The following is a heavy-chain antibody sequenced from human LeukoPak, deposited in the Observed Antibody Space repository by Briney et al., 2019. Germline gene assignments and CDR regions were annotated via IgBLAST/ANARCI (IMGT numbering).Heavy chain of an antibody. CDR1: GCSLSSYY. D-gene: IGHD4-23*01. Sequence: PSETLSLTCLGSGCSLSSYYWRWIRQPPGKELDWIGYSYYSRSTNYSPSLKIRVTISVATSKNQFSLKLHSVTADDTAVYYGTRHVPGGIYRYWGQGTLVTVSS. CDR2: SYYSRST. J-gene: IGHJ4*02. V-gene: IGHV4-59*08. CDR3: TRHVPGGIYRY.